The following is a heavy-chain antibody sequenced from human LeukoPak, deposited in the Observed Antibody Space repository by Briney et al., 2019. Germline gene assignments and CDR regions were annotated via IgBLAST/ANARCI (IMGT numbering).Heavy chain of an antibody. CDR3: ARDSRGAMVRGVIIPGYFDY. D-gene: IGHD3-10*01. Sequence: GSSVKVSCKASGGTFSSYAISWVRQAPGQGLEWMGGIIPIFGTANYAQKFQGRVTITADESTSTAYMELSSLRSEDTAVYYCARDSRGAMVRGVIIPGYFDYWGQGTLVTVS. J-gene: IGHJ4*02. V-gene: IGHV1-69*01. CDR1: GGTFSSYA. CDR2: IIPIFGTA.